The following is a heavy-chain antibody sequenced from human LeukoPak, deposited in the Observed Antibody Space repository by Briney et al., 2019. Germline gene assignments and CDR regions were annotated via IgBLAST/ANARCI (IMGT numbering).Heavy chain of an antibody. Sequence: GGSLRLSCAASGLTFSSYGMHWVRQAPGKGLEWVAFIRYDGSNKYYADSVKGRFTISRDNSKNTLSLQMNSLRPEDTAVYYCAKGYCSGTSCYSGLDWGQGTLVTVSS. CDR3: AKGYCSGTSCYSGLD. CDR2: IRYDGSNK. D-gene: IGHD2-2*01. CDR1: GLTFSSYG. J-gene: IGHJ4*02. V-gene: IGHV3-30*02.